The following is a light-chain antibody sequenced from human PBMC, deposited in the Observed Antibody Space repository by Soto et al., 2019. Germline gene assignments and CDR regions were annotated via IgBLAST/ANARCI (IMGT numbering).Light chain of an antibody. J-gene: IGKJ4*01. CDR1: QDIKNY. V-gene: IGKV1-33*01. Sequence: DIQMTQSPSSLSASVGDRVTITCQASQDIKNYLNWYQQKPGNAAKLLIYGASNLDTAVPCRFSGGGSGTDFTLTITSLQPEDFATYYCQQYDSLAQCTFGGGTKVEIE. CDR2: GAS. CDR3: QQYDSLAQCT.